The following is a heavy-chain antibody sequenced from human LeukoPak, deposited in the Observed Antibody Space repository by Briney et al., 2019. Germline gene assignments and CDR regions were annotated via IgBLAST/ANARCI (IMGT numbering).Heavy chain of an antibody. J-gene: IGHJ4*02. Sequence: GGSLRLSCAASGFTFSSYAMSWDRQAPGKGLEWVSAISGSGGSTYYADSVKGRFTISRDNSKNTLYLQMNSLRAEDTAVYYCAAVLTGSWYVPFDHWGQGTLVTVSS. D-gene: IGHD6-13*01. CDR1: GFTFSSYA. V-gene: IGHV3-23*01. CDR3: AAVLTGSWYVPFDH. CDR2: ISGSGGST.